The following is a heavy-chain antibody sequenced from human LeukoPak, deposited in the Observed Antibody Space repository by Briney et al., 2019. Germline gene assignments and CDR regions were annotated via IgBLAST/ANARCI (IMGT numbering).Heavy chain of an antibody. CDR3: ARSDSSGYFPIDY. V-gene: IGHV4-59*01. CDR2: IYYSGST. Sequence: SETLSLTRTVSGGSISGYYWSWIRPPPGNGLEWIGNIYYSGSTNYNPSLKRRVIISVDTSKNQFSLKLNSVTAADTAVYYCARSDSSGYFPIDYWGQGTLVTVSS. J-gene: IGHJ4*02. CDR1: GGSISGYY. D-gene: IGHD3-22*01.